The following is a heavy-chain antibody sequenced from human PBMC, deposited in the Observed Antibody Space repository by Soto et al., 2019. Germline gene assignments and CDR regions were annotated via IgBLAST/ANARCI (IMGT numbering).Heavy chain of an antibody. CDR3: AREYCSGGSCSEGNWFDP. J-gene: IGHJ5*02. Sequence: GESLKISCKGSGYSFTSYWIGWVRQMPGKGLEWMGIIYPGDSDTRYSPSFQGQVTISADKSISTAYLQWSSLKASDTAMYYCAREYCSGGSCSEGNWFDPWGQGTLVTVSP. CDR2: IYPGDSDT. V-gene: IGHV5-51*01. D-gene: IGHD2-15*01. CDR1: GYSFTSYW.